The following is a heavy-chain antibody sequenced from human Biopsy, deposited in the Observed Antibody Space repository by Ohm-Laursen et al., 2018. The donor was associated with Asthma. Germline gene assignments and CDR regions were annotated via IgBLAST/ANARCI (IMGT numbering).Heavy chain of an antibody. CDR3: ARDLHPTNHLGELSEGFDY. Sequence: SLRLSCSASRFTYEMHWVRQAPGKGLEWVAVISYDGSSIYYADSVKGRFTISRDNSKNTLYLQMNSLRAEDTAVYYCARDLHPTNHLGELSEGFDYWGQGTLVTVSS. CDR2: ISYDGSSI. J-gene: IGHJ4*02. V-gene: IGHV3-30*04. CDR1: RFTYE. D-gene: IGHD3-16*02.